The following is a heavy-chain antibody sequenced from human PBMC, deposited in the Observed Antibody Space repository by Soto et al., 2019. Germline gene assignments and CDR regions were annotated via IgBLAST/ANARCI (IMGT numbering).Heavy chain of an antibody. J-gene: IGHJ4*02. D-gene: IGHD3-22*01. CDR1: GFTFTSSA. V-gene: IGHV1-58*02. CDR3: AAEIGYDSSGDLFDY. Sequence: QMQLVQSGPEVKKPGTSVKVSCKASGFTFTSSAMQWVRQARGQRLEWVGWIVVGSGNTNYAQKFQESVTITRDMSTSTAYLELSSMRCEDTAVYYCAAEIGYDSSGDLFDYWGQGTLVTVSS. CDR2: IVVGSGNT.